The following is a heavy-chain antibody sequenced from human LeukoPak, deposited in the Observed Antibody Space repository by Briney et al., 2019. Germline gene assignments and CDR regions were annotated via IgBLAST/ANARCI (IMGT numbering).Heavy chain of an antibody. Sequence: GGSLRLSCAASGFTFSSYAMSWVRQAPGKGLEWVSAISGSGGSTYYADSVKGRFTISRDNSKNTLYLQMNSLRSEHTAVYYCAKPPFGGVISAFDIWGQGTMVTVSS. CDR1: GFTFSSYA. CDR2: ISGSGGST. CDR3: AKPPFGGVISAFDI. J-gene: IGHJ3*02. D-gene: IGHD3-16*01. V-gene: IGHV3-23*01.